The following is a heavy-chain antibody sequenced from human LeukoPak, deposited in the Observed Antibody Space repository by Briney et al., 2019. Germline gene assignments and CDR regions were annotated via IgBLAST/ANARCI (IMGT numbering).Heavy chain of an antibody. Sequence: SETLSLTCTVSGGSISSSSYYWGWIRQPPGKGLEWIGSIYYSGSTYYNPSLKSRVTISVDTSKHQFSLKLSSVTAADTAVYYCARHLRDSSGYRPYYFDYWGQGTLVTVSS. CDR2: IYYSGST. CDR1: GGSISSSSYY. D-gene: IGHD3-22*01. CDR3: ARHLRDSSGYRPYYFDY. J-gene: IGHJ4*02. V-gene: IGHV4-39*01.